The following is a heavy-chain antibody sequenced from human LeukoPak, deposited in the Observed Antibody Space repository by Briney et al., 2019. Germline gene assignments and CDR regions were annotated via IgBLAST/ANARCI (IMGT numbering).Heavy chain of an antibody. D-gene: IGHD1-14*01. CDR1: GFTFSPSW. V-gene: IGHV3-74*01. Sequence: GGSLRLSCAASGFTFSPSWMHWVRQAPGKGLEWVSRINNDGSYINYADSVKGRFTISRDNAKNTLNLQMNSLRAEDTAVYFCARDGSAYTFDYWGQGVLVTVSS. CDR2: INNDGSYI. CDR3: ARDGSAYTFDY. J-gene: IGHJ4*02.